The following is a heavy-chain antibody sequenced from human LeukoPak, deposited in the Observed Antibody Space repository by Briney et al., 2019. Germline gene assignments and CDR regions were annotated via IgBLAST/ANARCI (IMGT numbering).Heavy chain of an antibody. Sequence: PGGSLRLSCAASGFTFNSYWMGWVRQAPGKGLEGVAGISYDGSNKYYADSVKGRFTISRDNSKNTLYLQMNSLRAEDTAVYYCAKDPGDYGDYGGYMDVWGKGTTVTVSS. V-gene: IGHV3-30*18. D-gene: IGHD4-17*01. CDR2: ISYDGSNK. CDR3: AKDPGDYGDYGGYMDV. J-gene: IGHJ6*03. CDR1: GFTFNSYW.